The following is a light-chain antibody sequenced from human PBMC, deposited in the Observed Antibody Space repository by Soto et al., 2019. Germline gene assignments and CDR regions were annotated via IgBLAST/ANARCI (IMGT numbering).Light chain of an antibody. Sequence: EIVLTQSPGTLSLSPGERATLSCRASQSVSSSYLAWYQQKPGQAPRLLIYGASSRATGIPDRFSGSGSGTDFTLTISRLEPEDFAVYYCHQYGSSRIFTFGPGTKVDIK. CDR1: QSVSSSY. CDR2: GAS. J-gene: IGKJ3*01. V-gene: IGKV3-20*01. CDR3: HQYGSSRIFT.